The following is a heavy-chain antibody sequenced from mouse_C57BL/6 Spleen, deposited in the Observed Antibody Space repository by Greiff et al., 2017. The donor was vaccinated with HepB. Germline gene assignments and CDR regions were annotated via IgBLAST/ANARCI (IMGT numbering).Heavy chain of an antibody. CDR3: ARGWLLRAWFAY. CDR1: GYTFTVYN. CDR2: INPNNGGT. D-gene: IGHD2-3*01. Sequence: EVQLQQSGPELVKPGASVKMSCKASGYTFTVYNMHWVKQSHGKSLEWIGYINPNNGGTSYNQKFKGKATLTVNKSSSTAYMELRSLTSEDSAVYYCARGWLLRAWFAYWGQGTLVTVSA. V-gene: IGHV1-22*01. J-gene: IGHJ3*01.